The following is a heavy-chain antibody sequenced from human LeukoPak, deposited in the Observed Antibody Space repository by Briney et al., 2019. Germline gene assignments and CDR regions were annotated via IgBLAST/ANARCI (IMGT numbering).Heavy chain of an antibody. CDR3: ARSCYTSHCYFDY. V-gene: IGHV3-66*01. Sequence: GSLRLSCAASGFTVSSNYMSWVRQAPGKGLEWVSVIYSGGSTYYADSVKGRFTISRDNSKNTLYLQMNSLRAEDTAVYYCARSCYTSHCYFDYWGQGTLVTVSS. D-gene: IGHD3-16*02. J-gene: IGHJ4*02. CDR2: IYSGGST. CDR1: GFTVSSNY.